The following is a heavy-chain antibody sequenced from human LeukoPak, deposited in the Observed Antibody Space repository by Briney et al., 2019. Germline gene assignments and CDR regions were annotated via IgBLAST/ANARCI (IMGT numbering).Heavy chain of an antibody. CDR1: GFTFSSYE. D-gene: IGHD2-2*01. V-gene: IGHV3-23*01. Sequence: GGSLRLSCAASGFTFSSYEMNWVRQAPGKGLEWVSAISRSGGSTYYADSVKGRFTISRDNSKNTLYLQMNSLRAEDTAVYYCAKDAPVNIVVVPAANSWGQGTLVTVSS. CDR3: AKDAPVNIVVVPAANS. CDR2: ISRSGGST. J-gene: IGHJ4*02.